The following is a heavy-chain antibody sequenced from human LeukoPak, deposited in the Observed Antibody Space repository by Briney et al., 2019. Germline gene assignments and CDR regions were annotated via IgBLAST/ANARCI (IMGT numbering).Heavy chain of an antibody. CDR1: GYTFTSYG. D-gene: IGHD3-22*01. V-gene: IGHV1-18*01. J-gene: IGHJ4*02. CDR2: ISAYNGNT. Sequence: ASVNVSCKASGYTFTSYGISWVRQAPGQGLEWMGWISAYNGNTNYAQKPQGRVTMTTNTSTSTAYMELRSQRSDDTAVYYCARDWSSYYDRSGYHRGGVISLAAAYWGQGTLVTVSS. CDR3: ARDWSSYYDRSGYHRGGVISLAAAY.